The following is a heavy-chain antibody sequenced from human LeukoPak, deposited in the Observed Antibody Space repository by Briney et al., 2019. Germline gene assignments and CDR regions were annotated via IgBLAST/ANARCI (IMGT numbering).Heavy chain of an antibody. D-gene: IGHD2-15*01. CDR3: ARDEGYCSGGSCYFQYYFDY. J-gene: IGHJ4*02. Sequence: GRSLRLSCAASGFTFSSYAMHWVRQAPGKGLEWVAVISYDGSNKYYADPVKGRFTISRDNSKNTLYLQMNSLRAEDTAVYYCARDEGYCSGGSCYFQYYFDYWGQGTLVTVSS. V-gene: IGHV3-30*04. CDR1: GFTFSSYA. CDR2: ISYDGSNK.